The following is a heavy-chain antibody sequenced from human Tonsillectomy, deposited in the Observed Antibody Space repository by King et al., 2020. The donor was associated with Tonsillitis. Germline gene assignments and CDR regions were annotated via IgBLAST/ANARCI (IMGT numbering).Heavy chain of an antibody. J-gene: IGHJ6*03. CDR2: IIPLLDIA. Sequence: QLVQSGAEVKKPGSSVKVSCKASGGTFSIYAFTWVRQAPGQGLEWMGRIIPLLDIANYAQRFQGRVSITADKSTSTAYMELSSLTSDDTAVYYCARGPPDVDIVGTGPRTIYYMDVWGKGTTVAVSS. CDR1: GGTFSIYA. D-gene: IGHD5-12*01. V-gene: IGHV1-69*04. CDR3: ARGPPDVDIVGTGPRTIYYMDV.